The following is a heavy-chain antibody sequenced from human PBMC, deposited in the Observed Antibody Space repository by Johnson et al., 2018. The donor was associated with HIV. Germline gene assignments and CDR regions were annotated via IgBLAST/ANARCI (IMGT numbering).Heavy chain of an antibody. CDR3: ARDRGGTRGAFDI. V-gene: IGHV3-30-3*01. D-gene: IGHD1-1*01. CDR2: ISYDGSNK. J-gene: IGHJ3*02. CDR1: GFTFSSYA. Sequence: QVQLVESGGGVVQPGRSLRLSCAASGFTFSSYAMHWVRQAPGNGLEWVAVISYDGSNKYYADSVKGRFTISRDNSKNTLYLQMNSLRAEDTAVYYCARDRGGTRGAFDIWGQGTMVTVSS.